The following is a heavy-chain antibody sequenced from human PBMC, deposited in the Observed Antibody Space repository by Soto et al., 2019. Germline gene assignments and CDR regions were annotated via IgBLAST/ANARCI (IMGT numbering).Heavy chain of an antibody. D-gene: IGHD5-12*01. CDR3: AKCSRGSGYETALDI. V-gene: IGHV3-23*01. J-gene: IGHJ3*02. CDR1: GFNISNYA. CDR2: ISDSGGNT. Sequence: GGSLRLCCAASGFNISNYAMNRVRQAPGKGLEWVSGISDSGGNTYNADSVKGRFTISRDNSKTTLYLQMNSLRAEDTAVYYCAKCSRGSGYETALDIWGQGTMVTGSS.